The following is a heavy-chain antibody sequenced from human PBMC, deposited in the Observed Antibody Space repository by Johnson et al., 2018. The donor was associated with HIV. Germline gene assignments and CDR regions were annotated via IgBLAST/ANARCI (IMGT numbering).Heavy chain of an antibody. J-gene: IGHJ3*02. D-gene: IGHD1-1*01. V-gene: IGHV3-30-3*01. CDR3: ARGGIIHDAFDI. CDR2: ISYDGTNK. Sequence: QVQLVESGGGLVQPGGSLRLSCEASGFTFSSYWMSWVRQAPDKGLEWVASISYDGTNKYYADSVKGRFTISRDNSKNTLYLQMSSLRAEDTAVYYCARGGIIHDAFDIWGQGTMVTVSS. CDR1: GFTFSSYW.